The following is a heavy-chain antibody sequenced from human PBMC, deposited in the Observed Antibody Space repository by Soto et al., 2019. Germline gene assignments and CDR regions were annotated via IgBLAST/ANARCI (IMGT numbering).Heavy chain of an antibody. CDR2: IYYSGST. CDR3: ARDGRGRGIAVAGRFWYFDL. Sequence: QVQLQESGPGLVKPSQTLSLTCTVSGASISSGGYYWNWIRQHPGKGLEWIGYIYYSGSTSYNPSLKSRVTISVDTSKNEFSLKLSSVTAADTAVYYCARDGRGRGIAVAGRFWYFDLWGRGTLVTVSS. J-gene: IGHJ2*01. D-gene: IGHD6-19*01. CDR1: GASISSGGYY. V-gene: IGHV4-31*03.